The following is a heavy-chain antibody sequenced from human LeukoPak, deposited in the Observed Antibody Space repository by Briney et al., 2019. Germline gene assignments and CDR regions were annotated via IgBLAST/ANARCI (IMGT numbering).Heavy chain of an antibody. Sequence: GASVKVSCKASGYTFTGYYMHWVRQAPGQGLEWMEWINPNSGGTNYAQKIQGRVTMTRDTSISTAYMELSRLRADDTAVYYCARAIKRGYSYGAVDYWGQGTLVTVSS. CDR1: GYTFTGYY. D-gene: IGHD5-18*01. CDR3: ARAIKRGYSYGAVDY. J-gene: IGHJ4*02. CDR2: INPNSGGT. V-gene: IGHV1-2*02.